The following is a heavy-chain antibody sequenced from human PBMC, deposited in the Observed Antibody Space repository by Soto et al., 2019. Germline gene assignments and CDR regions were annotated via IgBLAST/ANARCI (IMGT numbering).Heavy chain of an antibody. CDR2: IYYSGST. CDR1: GGSISSSSYY. D-gene: IGHD3-10*01. J-gene: IGHJ4*02. CDR3: ARLKRYGLDY. V-gene: IGHV4-39*01. Sequence: ASETLSLTCTVPGGSISSSSYYWGWIRQPPGKGLEWIGSIYYSGSTYYNPSLKSRVTISVDTSKNQFSLKLSSATAADTAVYYCARLKRYGLDYWGQGTLVTVSS.